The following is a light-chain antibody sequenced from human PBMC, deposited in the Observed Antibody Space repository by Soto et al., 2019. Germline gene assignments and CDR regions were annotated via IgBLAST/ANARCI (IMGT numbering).Light chain of an antibody. J-gene: IGLJ2*01. V-gene: IGLV2-14*01. Sequence: QSALTQPASVSGSPGQSITISCTGTSSDVGGYNYVSWYQQHPGKAPKLMIYDVSNRPSGVSNRFSGSKSGNTASLTISGLQADDEADYYCCSYTSSSLGVFGGGTKLTVL. CDR2: DVS. CDR1: SSDVGGYNY. CDR3: CSYTSSSLGV.